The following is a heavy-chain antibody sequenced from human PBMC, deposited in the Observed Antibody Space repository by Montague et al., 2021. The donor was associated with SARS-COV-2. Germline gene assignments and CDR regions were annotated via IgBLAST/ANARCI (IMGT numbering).Heavy chain of an antibody. D-gene: IGHD1-1*01. V-gene: IGHV4-30-4*05. Sequence: YNPSLKGRITISVDTSKNQFSLKLTSVTAANTAVYFCARGITTAGKWGKGTLVTVSS. CDR3: ARGITTAGK. J-gene: IGHJ4*02.